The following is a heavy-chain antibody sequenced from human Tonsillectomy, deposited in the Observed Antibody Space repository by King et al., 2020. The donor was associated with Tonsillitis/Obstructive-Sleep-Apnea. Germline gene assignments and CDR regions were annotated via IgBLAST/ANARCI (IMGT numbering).Heavy chain of an antibody. CDR2: ISGDGGST. J-gene: IGHJ6*03. D-gene: IGHD3-3*01. CDR3: AKNQGYYFWSGYYRGYYYYYMDV. Sequence: VQLVESGGGVVQPGGSLRLSCAASGFTFDDYAMHWVRQAPGKGLEWVSLISGDGGSTYYADSVKGRFTISRDNSKNSLYLQMNSLRTEDTALYYCAKNQGYYFWSGYYRGYYYYYMDVWGKGTTVTVSS. V-gene: IGHV3-43*02. CDR1: GFTFDDYA.